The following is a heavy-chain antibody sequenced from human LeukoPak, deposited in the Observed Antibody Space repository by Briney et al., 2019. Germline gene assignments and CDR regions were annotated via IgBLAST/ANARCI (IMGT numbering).Heavy chain of an antibody. D-gene: IGHD3-22*01. CDR1: GGSISSSSYY. CDR3: ARGIGDSSGYYFDY. J-gene: IGHJ4*02. CDR2: IYYSGST. Sequence: SETLSLTCTVSGGSISSSSYYWGWIRQPPGKGLEWIGSIYYSGSTYYNLSLKSRVTISVDTSKNQFSLKLSSVTAADTAVYYCARGIGDSSGYYFDYWGQGTLVTVSS. V-gene: IGHV4-39*07.